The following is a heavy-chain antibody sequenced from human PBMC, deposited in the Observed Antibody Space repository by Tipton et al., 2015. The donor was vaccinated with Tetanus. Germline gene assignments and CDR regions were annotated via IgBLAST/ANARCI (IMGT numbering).Heavy chain of an antibody. J-gene: IGHJ4*02. CDR1: GYTFISYG. V-gene: IGHV1-18*01. D-gene: IGHD4-17*01. Sequence: QSGAEVKRPGASVKVSCKTSGYTFISYGISWVRQAPGQGLEWMGWISGYSGDTNYAQRLQGRVTISIDTSMNQLSLKLSSVTAADTAVYYCARPSRRYGDYLYWGQGTLVTVSS. CDR2: ISGYSGDT. CDR3: ARPSRRYGDYLY.